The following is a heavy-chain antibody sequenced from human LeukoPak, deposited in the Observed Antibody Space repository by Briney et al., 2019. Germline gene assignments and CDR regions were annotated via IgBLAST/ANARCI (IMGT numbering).Heavy chain of an antibody. V-gene: IGHV4-4*02. D-gene: IGHD1-26*01. CDR3: ARVGSGGPDNWFDP. Sequence: PSETLSLTCAVSGASISSSYWWSWVRQPPGKGLEWIGEIYHSGTTNYSPSLKSRVTISVDKSKNQFSLKLRSVTAADTAVYYCARVGSGGPDNWFDPWGQGTLVTVSS. CDR2: IYHSGTT. J-gene: IGHJ5*02. CDR1: GASISSSYW.